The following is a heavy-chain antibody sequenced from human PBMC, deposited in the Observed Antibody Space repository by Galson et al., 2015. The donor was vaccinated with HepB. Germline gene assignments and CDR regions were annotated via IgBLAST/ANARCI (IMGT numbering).Heavy chain of an antibody. J-gene: IGHJ4*02. V-gene: IGHV7-4-1*02. CDR3: ARVRNDFDY. CDR1: GYTFTTYG. D-gene: IGHD1-14*01. Sequence: SVKVSCKASGYTFTTYGMNWLRQAPGQGLEWMGWINTNTGNPTYAQGFTGRFVFSLDTSVSTAYLQISSLEAEDTAMYYCARVRNDFDYWGQGTLVTVSS. CDR2: INTNTGNP.